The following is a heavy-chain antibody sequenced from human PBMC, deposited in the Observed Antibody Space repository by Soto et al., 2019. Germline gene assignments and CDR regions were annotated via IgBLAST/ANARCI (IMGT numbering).Heavy chain of an antibody. J-gene: IGHJ4*02. CDR1: EFTFTTYW. CDR3: VRGLFTGSPHFFF. D-gene: IGHD1-26*01. Sequence: GGSLRLSCAASEFTFTTYWMTWVRQAPGKGLEWVANIDGDGSEKNYVDSVKGRFTVSRDNAKRSLYLQMNNLRLEDTAVYYCVRGLFTGSPHFFFWGQGTLVTVSS. V-gene: IGHV3-7*05. CDR2: IDGDGSEK.